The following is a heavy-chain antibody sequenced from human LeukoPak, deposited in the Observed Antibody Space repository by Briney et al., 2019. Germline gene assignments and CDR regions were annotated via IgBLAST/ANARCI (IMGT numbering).Heavy chain of an antibody. Sequence: SETLSLTCTVSGGSISSYYWSWIRQPPGKGLGWIGYIYYSGSTNYNPSLKSRVTISVDTSKNQFSLKLSSVTAADTAVYYCARSWGYSYGMYYFDYWGQGTLVTVSS. CDR3: ARSWGYSYGMYYFDY. CDR2: IYYSGST. J-gene: IGHJ4*02. CDR1: GGSISSYY. V-gene: IGHV4-59*12. D-gene: IGHD5-18*01.